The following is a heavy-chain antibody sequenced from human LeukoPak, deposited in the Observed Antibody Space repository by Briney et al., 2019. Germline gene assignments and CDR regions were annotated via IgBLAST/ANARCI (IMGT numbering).Heavy chain of an antibody. CDR3: AKVVGMPATYFFDH. Sequence: TGGSLRLSCEPSGFTFTNSAMTRVRQAPGKGLEWVSVISVNGGSTFYADSVKGRFTISRDNSKNTLYLQMNSLRAEDTAIYYCAKVVGMPATYFFDHWGQGTLVTVSS. D-gene: IGHD1-1*01. CDR1: GFTFTNSA. CDR2: ISVNGGST. J-gene: IGHJ4*02. V-gene: IGHV3-23*01.